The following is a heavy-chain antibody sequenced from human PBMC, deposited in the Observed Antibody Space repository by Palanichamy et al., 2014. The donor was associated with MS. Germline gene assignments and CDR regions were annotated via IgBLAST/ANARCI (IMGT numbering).Heavy chain of an antibody. CDR3: ARGVVGRNGEFDW. V-gene: IGHV3-74*01. D-gene: IGHD3-10*01. Sequence: EVQVVVSGGGLVQPGGSLRLSCTASEFAFSAYWMHWVRQAPGKGLVWVSRVSPDGRSTSYADSEKGRFTISRDNAKNTLFLQMNSLRVEDTAVYYCARGVVGRNGEFDWWGQGSLVTVSS. CDR2: VSPDGRST. J-gene: IGHJ4*02. CDR1: EFAFSAYW.